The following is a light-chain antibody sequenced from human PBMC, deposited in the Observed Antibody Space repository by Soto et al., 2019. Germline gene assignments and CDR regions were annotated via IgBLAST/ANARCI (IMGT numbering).Light chain of an antibody. CDR1: QSLSGN. J-gene: IGKJ5*01. V-gene: IGKV3D-15*01. CDR3: QQYNNWWT. CDR2: DAS. Sequence: NVLTQSAGTLSLSPGERATLSCRASQSLSGNYLAWYQQKPGQAPRLLIYDASNRATGIPARFSGSGSGTEFTLTISSLQSEDFAVYYCQQYNNWWTFGRGTRLEIK.